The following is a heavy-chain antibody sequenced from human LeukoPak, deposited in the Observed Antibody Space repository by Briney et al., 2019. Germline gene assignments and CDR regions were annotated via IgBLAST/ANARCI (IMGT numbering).Heavy chain of an antibody. D-gene: IGHD3-3*01. Sequence: PSETLSLTCTVSGGSISSYYWSWIRQPPGKGLEWIGYIYYSGSTNYNPSLKSRVTISVDPSKNQFSLKLSSVTAADTAVYYCARSFGVYDFWSGYHFDYWGQGTLVTVSS. CDR1: GGSISSYY. J-gene: IGHJ4*02. CDR2: IYYSGST. V-gene: IGHV4-59*08. CDR3: ARSFGVYDFWSGYHFDY.